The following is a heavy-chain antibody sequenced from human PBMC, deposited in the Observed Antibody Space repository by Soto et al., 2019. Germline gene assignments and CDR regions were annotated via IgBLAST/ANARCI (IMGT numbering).Heavy chain of an antibody. J-gene: IGHJ6*02. Sequence: QMQLVQSGPEVKKPGTSVKVSCKASGFTFTSSAVQWVRQARGQRLEWIGWIVVGSGNTNYAQKFQERVTITRDMSTSTAYMELSSLRSEDTAMYYCAAGDGYSSSWGYYYYYYGMDVWGQGTTVTVSS. CDR1: GFTFTSSA. D-gene: IGHD6-13*01. V-gene: IGHV1-58*01. CDR2: IVVGSGNT. CDR3: AAGDGYSSSWGYYYYYYGMDV.